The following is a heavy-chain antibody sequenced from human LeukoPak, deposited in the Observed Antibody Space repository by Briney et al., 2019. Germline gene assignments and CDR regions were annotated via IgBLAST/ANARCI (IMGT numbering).Heavy chain of an antibody. V-gene: IGHV3-30-3*01. D-gene: IGHD2-2*01. CDR3: ARPNIVVVPAAPFDP. CDR2: ISYDGSNK. J-gene: IGHJ5*02. CDR1: GFTFSSYA. Sequence: GGSLRLSCAASGFTFSSYAMRWVRQAPGKGLEWVAVISYDGSNKYYADSVKGRFTISRDNSKNTLYLQMNSLRAENTAVYYCARPNIVVVPAAPFDPWGQGTLVTVSS.